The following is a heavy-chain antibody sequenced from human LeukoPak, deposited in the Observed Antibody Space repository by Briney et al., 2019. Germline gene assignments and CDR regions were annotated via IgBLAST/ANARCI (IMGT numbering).Heavy chain of an antibody. CDR1: GFTFSSYS. CDR2: ISSSSSYI. J-gene: IGHJ6*03. D-gene: IGHD6-13*01. CDR3: ARALAAAGNIYYYYMDV. Sequence: GGSLRLSCAASGFTFSSYSMNWVRQAPGKGLEWVSSISSSSSYIYYADSAKGRFTISRDNAKNSLYLQMNSLRAEDTAVYYCARALAAAGNIYYYYMDVWGKGTTVTVSS. V-gene: IGHV3-21*01.